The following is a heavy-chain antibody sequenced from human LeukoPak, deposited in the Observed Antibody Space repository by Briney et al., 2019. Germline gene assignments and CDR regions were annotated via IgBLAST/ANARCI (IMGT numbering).Heavy chain of an antibody. CDR2: INPNSGGT. V-gene: IGHV1-2*02. D-gene: IGHD6-13*01. CDR3: ARTPRRPGIAAAGIWGPFDY. J-gene: IGHJ4*02. Sequence: GASVKVSCKASGYTFTGYYMHWVRQAPGQGLEWMGWINPNSGGTNYAQKFQGRVTMTRDTSISTAYMELSRLRSDDTAVYYCARTPRRPGIAAAGIWGPFDYWGQGTLVTVSS. CDR1: GYTFTGYY.